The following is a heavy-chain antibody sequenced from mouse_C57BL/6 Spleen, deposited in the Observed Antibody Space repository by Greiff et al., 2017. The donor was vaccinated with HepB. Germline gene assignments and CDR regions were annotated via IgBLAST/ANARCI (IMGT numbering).Heavy chain of an antibody. CDR1: GYTFTDYE. Sequence: QVQLKESGAELVRPGASVTLSCKASGYTFTDYEMHWVKQTPVHGLEWIGAIDPETGGTAYNQKFKGKAILTADKSSSTAYMELRSLTSEDSAVYYCTRGLPIYYGSSPYYFDYWGQGTTLTVSS. CDR2: IDPETGGT. D-gene: IGHD1-1*01. V-gene: IGHV1-15*01. J-gene: IGHJ2*01. CDR3: TRGLPIYYGSSPYYFDY.